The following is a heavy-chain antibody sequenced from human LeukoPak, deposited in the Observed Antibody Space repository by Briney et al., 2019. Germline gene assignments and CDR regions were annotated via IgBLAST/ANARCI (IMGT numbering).Heavy chain of an antibody. Sequence: KTGGSLRLSCAASGFSFNNAWMNWVRQAPGKGLEWVSTISDYPHYADSVRGRFTISRDNSRKTVFLQMNSLTPEDAATYYCTKDSQGSYDGFWYGTYGMDVWGQGTTVTVSS. D-gene: IGHD3-16*01. J-gene: IGHJ6*02. V-gene: IGHV3-69-1*02. CDR1: GFSFNNAW. CDR2: ISDYP. CDR3: TKDSQGSYDGFWYGTYGMDV.